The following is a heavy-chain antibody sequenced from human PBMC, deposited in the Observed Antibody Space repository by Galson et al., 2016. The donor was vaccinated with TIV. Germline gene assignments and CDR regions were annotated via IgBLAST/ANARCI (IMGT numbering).Heavy chain of an antibody. Sequence: SVKVSCKASGYTFTEYYIHWVRQAPGQGLEWMGWINPNSGGTMYAQKFQGWVTMTRDTSITTAYMELSRLKSDDTAVYYCAKIGQEHEAFDIWGQGTMVTVFS. V-gene: IGHV1-2*04. CDR3: AKIGQEHEAFDI. CDR2: INPNSGGT. D-gene: IGHD1/OR15-1a*01. CDR1: GYTFTEYY. J-gene: IGHJ3*02.